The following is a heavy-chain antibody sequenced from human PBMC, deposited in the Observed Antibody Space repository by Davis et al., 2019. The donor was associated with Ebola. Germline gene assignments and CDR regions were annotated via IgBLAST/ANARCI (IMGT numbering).Heavy chain of an antibody. Sequence: PGGSLRLSCAASGFTFSSNSMNWVRQAPGKGLEWVSFISSSSNYIYYADSVKGRFTVSRDNAKNSLFLQMNSLTAEDTAVYYCARTAIRIDSWGQGTPVTVSS. CDR2: ISSSSNYI. V-gene: IGHV3-21*01. J-gene: IGHJ4*02. D-gene: IGHD2-21*01. CDR1: GFTFSSNS. CDR3: ARTAIRIDS.